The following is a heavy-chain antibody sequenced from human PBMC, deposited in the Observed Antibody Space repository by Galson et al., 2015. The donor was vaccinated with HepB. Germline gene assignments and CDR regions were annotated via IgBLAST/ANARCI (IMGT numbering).Heavy chain of an antibody. J-gene: IGHJ4*02. Sequence: SLRLSCAASGFTFSDYYMSWIRQAPGKGLEWVSYISSSSSYTNYADSVKGRSTISRDNAKNSLYLQMNSLRAEDTAVYYCVKGPERELLLVRYFDYWGQGTLVTVSS. CDR1: GFTFSDYY. V-gene: IGHV3-11*05. CDR3: VKGPERELLLVRYFDY. CDR2: ISSSSSYT. D-gene: IGHD3-10*01.